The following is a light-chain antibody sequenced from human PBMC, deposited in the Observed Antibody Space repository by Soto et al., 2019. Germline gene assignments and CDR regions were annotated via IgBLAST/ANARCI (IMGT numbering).Light chain of an antibody. CDR3: QSYDSSLSVV. J-gene: IGLJ2*01. CDR2: GNS. CDR1: NSNIGALYD. V-gene: IGLV1-40*01. Sequence: QSVLTQPPSVSGAPGQRVTISCTGSNSNIGALYDVHWYQQVPGTAPKLLIYGNSNRLSGVPDRFSGSKSGTSASLAITGLRAEDEADYYCQSYDSSLSVVFGGGTKLTVL.